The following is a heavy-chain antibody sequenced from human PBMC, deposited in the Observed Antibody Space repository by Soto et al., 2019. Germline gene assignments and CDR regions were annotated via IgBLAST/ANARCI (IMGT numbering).Heavy chain of an antibody. V-gene: IGHV1-2*02. J-gene: IGHJ6*02. Sequence: DSVKGSCKASGYTFTGYYMHWVRQAPGQGLEWMGWINPNSGGTNYAQKFQGRVTMTRDTSISTAYMELSRLRSDDTAVYYCASDSPYSSSWYRDYYYGMDVWGQGTTVTVSS. CDR2: INPNSGGT. CDR1: GYTFTGYY. CDR3: ASDSPYSSSWYRDYYYGMDV. D-gene: IGHD6-13*01.